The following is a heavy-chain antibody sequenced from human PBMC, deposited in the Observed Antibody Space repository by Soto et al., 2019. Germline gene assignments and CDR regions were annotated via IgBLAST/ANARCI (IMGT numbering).Heavy chain of an antibody. V-gene: IGHV4-39*01. Sequence: PSETLSLTCTVSGGSISSYYWGWIRQPPGKGLEWIGSIYYSGSTYYNPSLKSRVTISVDTSRNQFSLKLSSVTAADTAVYYCARNLIQLCLPYYFDYGGQGTLVTVSS. CDR1: GGSISSYY. D-gene: IGHD5-18*01. J-gene: IGHJ4*02. CDR2: IYYSGST. CDR3: ARNLIQLCLPYYFDY.